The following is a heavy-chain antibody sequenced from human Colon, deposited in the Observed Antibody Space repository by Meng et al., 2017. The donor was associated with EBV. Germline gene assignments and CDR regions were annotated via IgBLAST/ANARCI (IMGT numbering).Heavy chain of an antibody. CDR2: IYYTGST. Sequence: QVRLPVLCPGLVTPSQTLSLTCTVSGGSINSGDYYWSWIRQPPGKGLEWIGYIYYTGSTYYNPSLKSRVTISMDTSKNQFSLRLSSVTAADTAVYYCARNYYFDYWGQGTLVTVSS. CDR1: GGSINSGDYY. V-gene: IGHV4-30-4*01. J-gene: IGHJ4*02. CDR3: ARNYYFDY.